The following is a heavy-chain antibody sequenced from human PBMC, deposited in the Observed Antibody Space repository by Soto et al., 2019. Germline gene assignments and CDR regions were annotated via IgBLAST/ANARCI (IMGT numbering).Heavy chain of an antibody. J-gene: IGHJ5*02. V-gene: IGHV3-30-3*01. Sequence: VQLAECGGGVVQPGWSLRLSCAASGFTFSTHAMHWVRQAPGKGLECVAIVSFDGSNKYYADSVKGRFTISRDNSKNTLYLQMSGLTPEDTAFYYCARDQTGITTAGGGRIDRWGQGTLVTVSS. D-gene: IGHD6-13*01. CDR3: ARDQTGITTAGGGRIDR. CDR1: GFTFSTHA. CDR2: VSFDGSNK.